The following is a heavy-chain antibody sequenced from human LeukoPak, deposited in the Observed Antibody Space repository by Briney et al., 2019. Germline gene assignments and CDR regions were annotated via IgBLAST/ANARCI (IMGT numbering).Heavy chain of an antibody. CDR2: IYTSGST. CDR1: GGSLSSYY. D-gene: IGHD3-10*01. CDR3: ARDFKWFGESYHYYYMDV. J-gene: IGHJ6*03. Sequence: SETLSLTCTVSGGSLSSYYWSWIRQPAGKGLEWIGRIYTSGSTNYNPSLKSRVTMSVDTSKNQFSLKLSSVTAADTAVYYCARDFKWFGESYHYYYMDVWGKGTTVTVSS. V-gene: IGHV4-4*07.